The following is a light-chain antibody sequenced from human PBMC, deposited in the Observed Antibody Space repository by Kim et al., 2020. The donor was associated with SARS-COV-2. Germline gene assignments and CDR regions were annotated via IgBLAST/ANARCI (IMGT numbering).Light chain of an antibody. CDR3: QQYSSSPAT. J-gene: IGKJ1*01. Sequence: PGERATLSCRASQSVSSNYLAWYQQKPGQAPRLLIYGASSRATGIPDRFSGSGSGTDFTLTITRLEPEDFAVYYCQQYSSSPATFGQVTKV. CDR2: GAS. V-gene: IGKV3-20*01. CDR1: QSVSSNY.